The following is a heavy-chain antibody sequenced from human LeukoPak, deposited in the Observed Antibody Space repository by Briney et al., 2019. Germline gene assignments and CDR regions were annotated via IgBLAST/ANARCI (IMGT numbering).Heavy chain of an antibody. CDR1: GLTFSTYA. Sequence: GGSLRLSCAASGLTFSTYAMNWVRQAPGKGLEWVSGIGGSGGSTYYADSVKGRFTISRDNSKNTLYMQMNSLRAEDTAVYYCAKIQTEAVAGRWDAFDIWGQGTVVSVSS. J-gene: IGHJ3*02. CDR3: AKIQTEAVAGRWDAFDI. CDR2: IGGSGGST. V-gene: IGHV3-23*01. D-gene: IGHD6-19*01.